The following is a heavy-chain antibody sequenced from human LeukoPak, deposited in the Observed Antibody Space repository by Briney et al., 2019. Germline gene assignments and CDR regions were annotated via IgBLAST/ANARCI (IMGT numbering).Heavy chain of an antibody. CDR2: VYHTGGT. CDR1: GGSISSGGHS. D-gene: IGHD3-10*01. Sequence: PSETLSLTCAVSGGSISSGGHSWSWVWQSPGKGLEWIGYVYHTGGTYYNPSLKSRVTISVDNSKNQFSLKLSSVTAADTAVYFCARDLGSGRNWFDPWGQGILVTVSS. CDR3: ARDLGSGRNWFDP. V-gene: IGHV4-30-2*06. J-gene: IGHJ5*02.